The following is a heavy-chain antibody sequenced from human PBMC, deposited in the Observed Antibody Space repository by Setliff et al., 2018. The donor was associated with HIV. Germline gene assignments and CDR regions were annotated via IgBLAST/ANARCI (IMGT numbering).Heavy chain of an antibody. CDR1: GASISSTSYY. CDR3: ARLYNWNYYVRKDFDY. V-gene: IGHV4-39*01. CDR2: IYYSGST. J-gene: IGHJ4*02. Sequence: SATLSLTCAVSGASISSTSYYWGWVREPPGKGLEWIGSIYYSGSTYYNPSLKSRLTISVDTSRNQFSLKLSSLTAADTVVYDCARLYNWNYYVRKDFDYWGQGILVTVSS. D-gene: IGHD1-7*01.